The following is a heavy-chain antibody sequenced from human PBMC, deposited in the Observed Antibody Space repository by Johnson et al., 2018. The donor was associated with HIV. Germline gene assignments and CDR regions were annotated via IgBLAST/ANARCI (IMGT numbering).Heavy chain of an antibody. CDR3: TRDAKLRPLDGPDDAFDI. CDR1: GFTFSSHW. Sequence: VQLVESGGGVVQPGRSLRLSCAVSGFTFSSHWMIWVRQAPGKGLEWVGRIKSKTDGGTTDYAAPVKGRFTISRDDSKNTLYLQMNSLKTEDTAVYYCTRDAKLRPLDGPDDAFDIWGQGTMVTVSS. CDR2: IKSKTDGGTT. J-gene: IGHJ3*02. V-gene: IGHV3-15*01. D-gene: IGHD2-2*03.